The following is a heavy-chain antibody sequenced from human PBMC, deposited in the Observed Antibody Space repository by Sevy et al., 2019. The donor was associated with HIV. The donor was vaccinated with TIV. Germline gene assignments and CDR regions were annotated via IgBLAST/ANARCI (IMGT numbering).Heavy chain of an antibody. V-gene: IGHV3-53*01. D-gene: IGHD5-12*01. Sequence: GGSLRLSCAASGFTVSSNYISWVRQAPGKGLEWVSTIYSGGSTYYTDSVKGRFTISRDNSKNTLYLQMNSLRAEDTAMYYCAVRDGYNWNYFDYWGQGTLVTVSS. CDR1: GFTVSSNY. CDR3: AVRDGYNWNYFDY. J-gene: IGHJ4*02. CDR2: IYSGGST.